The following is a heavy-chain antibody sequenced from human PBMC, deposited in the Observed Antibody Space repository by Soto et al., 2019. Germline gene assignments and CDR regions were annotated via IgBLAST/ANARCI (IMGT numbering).Heavy chain of an antibody. D-gene: IGHD3-22*01. J-gene: IGHJ4*02. CDR3: AREGDYYDSSGYYYTYYFDY. Sequence: SETLSLTCAVYGGSFSGYYWSWIRQPPGKGLEWIGEINHSGSTNYNPSLKSRVTISVDTSKNQFSLKLSSVTAADTAVYYCAREGDYYDSSGYYYTYYFDYWGQGTLVTVSP. CDR1: GGSFSGYY. CDR2: INHSGST. V-gene: IGHV4-34*01.